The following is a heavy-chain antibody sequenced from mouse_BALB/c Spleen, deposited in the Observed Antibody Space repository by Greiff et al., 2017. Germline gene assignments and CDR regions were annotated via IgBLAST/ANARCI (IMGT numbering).Heavy chain of an antibody. J-gene: IGHJ4*01. D-gene: IGHD2-12*01. CDR3: TRDPIYDRGIGDY. V-gene: IGHV5-6-4*01. CDR1: GFTFSSYT. CDR2: ISSGGSYT. Sequence: EVKLVESGGGLVKPGGSLKLSCAASGFTFSSYTMSWVRQTPEKRLEWVATISSGGSYTYYPDSVKGRFTISRDNAKNTLYLQMSSLKSEDTAMYYCTRDPIYDRGIGDYWGQGTSVTVSS.